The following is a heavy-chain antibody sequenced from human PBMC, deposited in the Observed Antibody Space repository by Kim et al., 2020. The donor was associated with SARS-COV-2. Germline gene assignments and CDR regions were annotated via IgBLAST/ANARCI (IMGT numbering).Heavy chain of an antibody. Sequence: SVKVSCKASGGTFSSYAISWVRQVPGQGLEWMGRIIPILGIANYAQKFQGRVTITADKSTSTAYMELSSLRSEDTAVYYCAREQGYSGSGSQPYMDVWGKGTTVTVSS. CDR3: AREQGYSGSGSQPYMDV. J-gene: IGHJ6*03. CDR1: GGTFSSYA. CDR2: IIPILGIA. D-gene: IGHD3-10*01. V-gene: IGHV1-69*04.